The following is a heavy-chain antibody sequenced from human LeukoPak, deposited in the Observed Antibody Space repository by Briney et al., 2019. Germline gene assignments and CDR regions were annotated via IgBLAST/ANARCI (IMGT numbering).Heavy chain of an antibody. D-gene: IGHD3-22*01. J-gene: IGHJ4*02. CDR3: ARTPIYYYDNSGYYN. V-gene: IGHV4-4*07. CDR2: IYSSGST. Sequence: PSETLSLTCTVSSGSISNYYWSWIRQPAGKGLEWIGLIYSSGSTSYNPSLKSRVTMSVDTSKNQFSLKLSSVTAADTAVYYCARTPIYYYDNSGYYNWGQGTLVTVSS. CDR1: SGSISNYY.